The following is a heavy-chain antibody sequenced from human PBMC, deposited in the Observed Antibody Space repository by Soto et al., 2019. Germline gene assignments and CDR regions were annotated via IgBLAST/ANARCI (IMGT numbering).Heavy chain of an antibody. J-gene: IGHJ6*02. V-gene: IGHV1-3*01. Sequence: ASVKVSCKASGYTFTIYAMHWVRQAPGQRLEWMGWINAGNGNTKYSQKLQGRVTITRDTSASTAYMGLSSLRSEDTAVYYCARDIAAAGTLAYGMDVWGQGTTVTVSS. CDR2: INAGNGNT. CDR3: ARDIAAAGTLAYGMDV. D-gene: IGHD6-13*01. CDR1: GYTFTIYA.